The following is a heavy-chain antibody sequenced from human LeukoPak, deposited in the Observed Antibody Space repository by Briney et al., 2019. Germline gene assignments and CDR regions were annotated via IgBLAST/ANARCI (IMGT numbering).Heavy chain of an antibody. CDR3: VRVRIGVAGTIYYYYGMDV. J-gene: IGHJ6*02. CDR1: GLSFSSYR. V-gene: IGHV3-74*01. D-gene: IGHD6-19*01. Sequence: GGSLRLSCAASGLSFSSYRMHWVRQAPGKGLVWVSRINSDGTRRSYADSVKGRFAISRDNAKNTLYLQMNSLRAEDTAVYYCVRVRIGVAGTIYYYYGMDVWGQGTTVTVSS. CDR2: INSDGTRR.